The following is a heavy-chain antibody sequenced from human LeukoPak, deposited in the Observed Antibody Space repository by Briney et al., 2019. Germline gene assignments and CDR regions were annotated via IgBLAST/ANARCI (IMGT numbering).Heavy chain of an antibody. J-gene: IGHJ4*02. CDR3: AKDGDY. V-gene: IGHV3-30*18. Sequence: GGSLRLSCAAAGFTFSSYGMHWVRQAPGKGLEWVAVISYDGSNKYYADSVKGRFTISRDNSKNTLYLQMNSLRAEDTAVYYCAKDGDYWGQGTLVTVSS. CDR1: GFTFSSYG. CDR2: ISYDGSNK.